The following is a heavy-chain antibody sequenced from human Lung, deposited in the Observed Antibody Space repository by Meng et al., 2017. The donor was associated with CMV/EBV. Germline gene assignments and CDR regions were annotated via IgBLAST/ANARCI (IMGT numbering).Heavy chain of an antibody. V-gene: IGHV1-18*01. CDR1: AYTFTAYG. D-gene: IGHD1-26*01. J-gene: IGHJ4*02. CDR2: INPYSGST. CDR3: ARDEGATPFDY. Sequence: CRASAYTFTAYGISWVRQAPGQGLEWMGWINPYSGSTNYAQNLQGTVTMTADTSTSTAYMELRSLRSDDTAVYYCARDEGATPFDYWGQGTLVTVSS.